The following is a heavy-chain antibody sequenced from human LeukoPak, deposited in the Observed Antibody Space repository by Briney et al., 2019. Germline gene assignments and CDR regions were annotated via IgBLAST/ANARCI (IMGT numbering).Heavy chain of an antibody. V-gene: IGHV3-23*01. CDR3: AKSSPIAAAGEVSDF. CDR2: ISGSGGSR. CDR1: GFTFSSCA. D-gene: IGHD6-13*01. J-gene: IGHJ4*02. Sequence: GGSLRLSRAASGFTFSSCAMSWVRQAPGKGLEWLSAISGSGGSRYYSGSLKGRFTISRDNSKSTLYLQMTSLRAEDTAVYYCAKSSPIAAAGEVSDFWGQGTLVTVSS.